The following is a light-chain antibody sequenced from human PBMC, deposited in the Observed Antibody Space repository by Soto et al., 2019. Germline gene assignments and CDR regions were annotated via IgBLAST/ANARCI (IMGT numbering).Light chain of an antibody. CDR1: QSISSY. CDR2: AAS. V-gene: IGKV1-39*01. Sequence: DIQMTQSPSSLSASVGDRVTITCRASQSISSYLNWYQQKPGQAPKLLIYAASSLQSGVPSRFSGSGSGTDFTLTISCLQPEDFATYYCQQSYSTPWTFGQGTKVEIQ. J-gene: IGKJ1*01. CDR3: QQSYSTPWT.